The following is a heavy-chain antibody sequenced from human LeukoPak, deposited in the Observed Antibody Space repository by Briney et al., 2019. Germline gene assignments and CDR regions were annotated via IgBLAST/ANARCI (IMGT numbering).Heavy chain of an antibody. D-gene: IGHD3-10*01. CDR3: ARDFPMVRGVISAFDY. V-gene: IGHV3-53*01. CDR2: MYTGGDT. Sequence: PGGSLRLSCAASELTVSSTYMSWVRQAPGKGLEWVSVMYTGGDTYYADSVKGRFTISRDTSKNTLSLQMNSLRAEDTAVYYCARDFPMVRGVISAFDYWGQGTLVTVSS. CDR1: ELTVSSTY. J-gene: IGHJ4*02.